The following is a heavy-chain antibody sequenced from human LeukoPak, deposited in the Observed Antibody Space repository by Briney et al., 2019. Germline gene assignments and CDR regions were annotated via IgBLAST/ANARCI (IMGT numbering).Heavy chain of an antibody. V-gene: IGHV4-34*12. Sequence: SETLSLSPAVYRGSPRGYYWSWVRQPPRKGRGWSGEIIHSGSTTSNPSLKSRVTISVDTSKNQFSLKLSSVTAADTAVYYCARYAHIFRGWNWFDPWGQGTLVTVSS. J-gene: IGHJ5*02. CDR1: RGSPRGYY. CDR2: IIHSGST. CDR3: ARYAHIFRGWNWFDP. D-gene: IGHD2-21*01.